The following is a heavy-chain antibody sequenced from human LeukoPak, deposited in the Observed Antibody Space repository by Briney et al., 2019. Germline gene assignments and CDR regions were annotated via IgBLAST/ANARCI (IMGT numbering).Heavy chain of an antibody. CDR1: GFTFDDYG. D-gene: IGHD3-9*01. V-gene: IGHV3-20*04. CDR3: ARSGNYDILTGYYNY. CDR2: INWNGGST. J-gene: IGHJ4*02. Sequence: GGSLRLSCAASGFTFDDYGMSWVRQAPGKGLEWVSGINWNGGSTGYADSVKGRFTISRDNGKNSLYLQMNSLRAEDTALYFCARSGNYDILTGYYNYWGQGTLVTVSS.